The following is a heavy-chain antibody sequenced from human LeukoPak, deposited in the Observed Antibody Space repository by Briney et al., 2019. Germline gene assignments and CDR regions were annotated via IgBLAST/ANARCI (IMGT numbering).Heavy chain of an antibody. CDR3: ARRDISSGWSFDY. Sequence: PSETLSLTCTVSGGSISNYHWSWIRQPAGKGLEWIGQIHTSGSTNYNPPLKSQVSMSIDTTEDQVSLTIRSVTAADTAFYYCARRDISSGWSFDYWGQGTLVTVSS. J-gene: IGHJ4*02. D-gene: IGHD6-19*01. CDR2: IHTSGST. V-gene: IGHV4-4*07. CDR1: GGSISNYH.